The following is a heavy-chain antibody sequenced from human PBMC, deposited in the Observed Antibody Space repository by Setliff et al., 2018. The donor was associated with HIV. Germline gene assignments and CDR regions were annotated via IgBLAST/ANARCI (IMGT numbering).Heavy chain of an antibody. J-gene: IGHJ4*02. V-gene: IGHV1-18*04. CDR3: ARGPTRFYFDY. CDR2: ISNNNDNT. Sequence: ASVKVSCKASGYTFTDFGLSWVRQAPGQGLEWMGWISNNNDNTDYAQDLQGRVTLTTDTSTATAYLELRSLRSDDTAVYYCARGPTRFYFDYWGQGTLVTVSS. CDR1: GYTFTDFG. D-gene: IGHD1-1*01.